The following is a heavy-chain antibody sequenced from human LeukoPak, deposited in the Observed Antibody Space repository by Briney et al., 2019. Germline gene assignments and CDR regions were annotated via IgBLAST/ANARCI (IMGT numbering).Heavy chain of an antibody. J-gene: IGHJ4*02. CDR1: GGTFSSYA. V-gene: IGHV1-69*05. Sequence: SVKVSCKASGGTFSSYAISWVRQAPGQGLQWMGGIIPIFGTANYAQKFQGRVTITTDESTSTAYMELSSLRSEDTAVYYCARGEQPPYYFDYWGQGTLVTVSS. CDR3: ARGEQPPYYFDY. D-gene: IGHD1/OR15-1a*01. CDR2: IIPIFGTA.